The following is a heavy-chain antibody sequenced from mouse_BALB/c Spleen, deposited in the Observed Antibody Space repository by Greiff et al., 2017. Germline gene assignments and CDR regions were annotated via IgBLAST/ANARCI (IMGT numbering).Heavy chain of an antibody. Sequence: EVQLVESGPGLVKPSQSLSLTCTVTGYSITSDYAWNWIRQFPGNKLEWMGYISYSGSTSYNPSLKSRISITRDTSKNQFFLQLNSVTTEDTATYYCARSENYRYDGDYYAMDYWGQGTSVTVSS. J-gene: IGHJ4*01. CDR2: ISYSGST. CDR3: ARSENYRYDGDYYAMDY. CDR1: GYSITSDYA. V-gene: IGHV3-2*02. D-gene: IGHD2-14*01.